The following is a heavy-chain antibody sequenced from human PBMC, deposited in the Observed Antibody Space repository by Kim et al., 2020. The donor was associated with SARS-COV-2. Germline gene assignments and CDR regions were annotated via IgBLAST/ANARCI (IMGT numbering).Heavy chain of an antibody. Sequence: ADSVKGRFTISRDNSKNSLYLQMNSLRTEDTALYYCAKSFSSGWLAYFDYWGQGTLVTVSS. CDR3: AKSFSSGWLAYFDY. V-gene: IGHV3-43*01. D-gene: IGHD6-19*01. J-gene: IGHJ4*02.